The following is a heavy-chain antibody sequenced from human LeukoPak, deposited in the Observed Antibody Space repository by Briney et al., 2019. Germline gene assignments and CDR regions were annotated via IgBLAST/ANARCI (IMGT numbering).Heavy chain of an antibody. Sequence: PSETLSLTCAVSGYSISSGYYWGWIRQPPGKGLEWIGSIYHSGSTYYNPSLKSRVTISVDTSKNQFPLNLSSVTAADTAVYYCARPHPRGVIITWFDYWGQGTLVTVSS. CDR1: GYSISSGYY. V-gene: IGHV4-38-2*01. CDR2: IYHSGST. J-gene: IGHJ4*02. D-gene: IGHD3-10*01. CDR3: ARPHPRGVIITWFDY.